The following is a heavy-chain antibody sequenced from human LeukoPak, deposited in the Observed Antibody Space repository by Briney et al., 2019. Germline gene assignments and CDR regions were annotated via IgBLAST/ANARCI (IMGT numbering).Heavy chain of an antibody. Sequence: ASVKVSCKASGYTFTGYYMHWVRQAPGQGLGWMGWINPNSGGTNYAQKFQGRVTMTRDTSISTAYMELSRLRSDDTAVYYCARDYGGSGSPDYWGQGTLVTVSS. V-gene: IGHV1-2*02. CDR1: GYTFTGYY. CDR2: INPNSGGT. D-gene: IGHD3-10*01. CDR3: ARDYGGSGSPDY. J-gene: IGHJ4*02.